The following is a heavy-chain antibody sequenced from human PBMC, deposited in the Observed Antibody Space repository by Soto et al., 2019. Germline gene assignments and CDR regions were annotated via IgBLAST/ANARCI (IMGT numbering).Heavy chain of an antibody. D-gene: IGHD6-13*01. CDR1: GGSISSYY. J-gene: IGHJ6*02. V-gene: IGHV4-59*01. CDR2: IYYSGST. Sequence: QVQLQESGPGLVKPSETLSLTCTVSGGSISSYYWSWIRQPPGKGLEWIGYIYYSGSTNYNPSLKSRVTISVDTSKNQFSLKLSSVTAADTAVYYCARAHSSSWYYGMDVWGQGTTVTVSS. CDR3: ARAHSSSWYYGMDV.